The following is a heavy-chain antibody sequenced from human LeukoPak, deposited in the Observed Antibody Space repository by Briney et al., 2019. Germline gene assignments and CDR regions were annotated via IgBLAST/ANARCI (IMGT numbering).Heavy chain of an antibody. CDR1: GFTFSSYA. CDR3: ATPLEAAAGIFDY. CDR2: ISYDGSNK. J-gene: IGHJ4*02. Sequence: PGGSLRLSCAASGFTFSSYAMHWVRQAPGKGLEWVAVISYDGSNKYYADSVKGRFTISRDNSKNTLYLQMNSLRAEDTAVYYCATPLEAAAGIFDYWGQGTLVTVSS. V-gene: IGHV3-30-3*01. D-gene: IGHD6-13*01.